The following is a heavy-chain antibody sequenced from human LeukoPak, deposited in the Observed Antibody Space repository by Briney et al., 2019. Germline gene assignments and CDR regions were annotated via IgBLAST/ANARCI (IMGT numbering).Heavy chain of an antibody. CDR2: ISVSGDTT. V-gene: IGHV3-23*01. CDR1: GFTFSSSD. Sequence: PGGSLRLSCAASGFTFSSSDTAWVRQAPGKGLEWVSAISVSGDTTFFADSVKGRFTISRDNSKSTLYLQMNSLRGEDTALYYCAKARCGRLSCARVEYWGQGTLVTVSS. J-gene: IGHJ4*02. CDR3: AKARCGRLSCARVEY. D-gene: IGHD2-2*01.